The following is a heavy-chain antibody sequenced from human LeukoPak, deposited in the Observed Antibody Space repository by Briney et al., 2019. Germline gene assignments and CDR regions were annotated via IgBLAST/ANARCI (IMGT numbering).Heavy chain of an antibody. J-gene: IGHJ4*02. CDR1: GGSISSYY. Sequence: PSETLSLTCTVSGGSISSYYWSWIRQPPGKGLEWIGYIYYSGSTNYNPSLKSRVTISVDTSKNQSSLKLSPVTAADTAVYYCAGMRITTPTVRTLDYWGQGTLVTVSS. D-gene: IGHD1-14*01. CDR3: AGMRITTPTVRTLDY. CDR2: IYYSGST. V-gene: IGHV4-59*01.